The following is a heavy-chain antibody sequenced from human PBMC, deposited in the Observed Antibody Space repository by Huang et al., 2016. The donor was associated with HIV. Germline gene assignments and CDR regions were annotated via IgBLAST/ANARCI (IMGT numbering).Heavy chain of an antibody. CDR1: GFAFSSYG. V-gene: IGHV3-21*02. CDR3: AYQQWLVGGLNH. CDR2: IGSDSSYI. D-gene: IGHD6-19*01. J-gene: IGHJ5*02. Sequence: EVELVESGGGLVKPGGSLRLSCAASGFAFSSYGMNGVRHAPGKGLGWVAFIGSDSSYIYYADSVKGRGTISRDNAKSSIYLQLDSLRAEDTAVYYCAYQQWLVGGLNHWGQGTLVVVSS.